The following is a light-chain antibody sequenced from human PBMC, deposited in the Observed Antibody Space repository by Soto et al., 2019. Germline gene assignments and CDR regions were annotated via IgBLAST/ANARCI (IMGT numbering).Light chain of an antibody. J-gene: IGKJ2*01. CDR3: QQYGNSRYT. CDR2: GAS. CDR1: QSVTSSY. Sequence: EVVLTQSPATLSVSPGEGVTLSCRASQSVTSSYLAWYQQKPGQAPRLLIYGASTRATGIPDRFSGSGSGTDFTLTISRLEPEDFAVYYCQQYGNSRYTFGQGTKLEIK. V-gene: IGKV3-20*01.